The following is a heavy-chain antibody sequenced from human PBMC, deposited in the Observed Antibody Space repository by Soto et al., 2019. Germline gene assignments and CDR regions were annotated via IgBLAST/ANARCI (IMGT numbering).Heavy chain of an antibody. Sequence: QVQLVQSGAEVKKPGASVKVSCKVSGYTLNEVAMYWVRQAPGKGLEGLGVLDPDEAATIYAQHFQGRVTMTEDTSTDTVYMELRSLRSEDTSLYFCTTYQGDYNFAHWGQGTLVTVPS. V-gene: IGHV1-24*01. CDR3: TTYQGDYNFAH. J-gene: IGHJ5*02. D-gene: IGHD4-17*01. CDR2: LDPDEAAT. CDR1: GYTLNEVA.